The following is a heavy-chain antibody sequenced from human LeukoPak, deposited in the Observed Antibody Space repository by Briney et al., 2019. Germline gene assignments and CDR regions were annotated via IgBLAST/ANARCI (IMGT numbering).Heavy chain of an antibody. CDR3: ARGISWLQLSYFDY. J-gene: IGHJ4*02. Sequence: HPSQTLSLTCPVSGGSISSGVYYWSRIRQHPGKGLEWIGDTYYSGRTYYNSSLKSRVTISVDTSKNQFSLKLSSVTAADTAVYYCARGISWLQLSYFDYWGQGTLVTVSS. CDR2: TYYSGRT. CDR1: GGSISSGVYY. V-gene: IGHV4-31*03. D-gene: IGHD5-24*01.